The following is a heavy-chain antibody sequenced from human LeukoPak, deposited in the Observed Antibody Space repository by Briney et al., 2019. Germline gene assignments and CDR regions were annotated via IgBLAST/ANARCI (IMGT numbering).Heavy chain of an antibody. CDR3: XRXPXXXYYMDV. J-gene: IGHJ6*03. CDR2: IYTSGST. CDR1: GGSISSGSYY. Sequence: SETLSLTCTVSGGSISSGSYYWSWIRQPAGKGLEWIGRIYTSGSTNYNPSLKSRVTISVDTSKNQFSLKLSSVTAADTAVYXXXRXPXXXYYMDVXGKGTTVTVSS. V-gene: IGHV4-61*02.